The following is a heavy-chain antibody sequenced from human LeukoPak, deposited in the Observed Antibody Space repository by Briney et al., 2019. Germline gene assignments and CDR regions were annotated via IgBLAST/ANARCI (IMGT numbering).Heavy chain of an antibody. Sequence: GGSLRLSCAASGFTVSSNYMSWVRQAPGKGLEWVSVIYSGGNTYYADSVKGRFTISRDNSKNTLYLQMNSLRAEDTAVYYCAKDSLLYRGFVWGQGTLVTVSS. D-gene: IGHD2-2*02. CDR3: AKDSLLYRGFV. CDR2: IYSGGNT. J-gene: IGHJ4*02. CDR1: GFTVSSNY. V-gene: IGHV3-53*01.